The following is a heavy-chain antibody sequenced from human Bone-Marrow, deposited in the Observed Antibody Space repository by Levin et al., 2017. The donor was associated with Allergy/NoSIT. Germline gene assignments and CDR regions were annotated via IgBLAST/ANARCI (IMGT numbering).Heavy chain of an antibody. V-gene: IGHV3-30-3*01. Sequence: LSLTCAASGFTFSSYAMHWVRQAPGKGLEWVAVISYDGSNKYYADSVKGRFTISRDNSKNTLYLQMNSLRAEDTAVYYCARASQYQPLAHGYCSGGSCYSWFDPWGQGTLVTVSS. D-gene: IGHD2-15*01. CDR3: ARASQYQPLAHGYCSGGSCYSWFDP. CDR2: ISYDGSNK. J-gene: IGHJ5*02. CDR1: GFTFSSYA.